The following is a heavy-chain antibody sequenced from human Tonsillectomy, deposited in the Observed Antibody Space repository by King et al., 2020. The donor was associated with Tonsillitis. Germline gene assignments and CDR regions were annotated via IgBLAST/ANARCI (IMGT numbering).Heavy chain of an antibody. J-gene: IGHJ4*02. CDR3: AKAPYTMVRGVTGIDY. Sequence: VQLVESGGGLVQPGGSLRLSCAASGFTFSSYAMSWVRQAPGKGLEWVSAISGSGGSTYYADSVKGRFSISRDNSKNTRYLQKNSLRAEDTAVYYCAKAPYTMVRGVTGIDYWGQGTLVTVSS. CDR1: GFTFSSYA. CDR2: ISGSGGST. D-gene: IGHD3-10*01. V-gene: IGHV3-23*04.